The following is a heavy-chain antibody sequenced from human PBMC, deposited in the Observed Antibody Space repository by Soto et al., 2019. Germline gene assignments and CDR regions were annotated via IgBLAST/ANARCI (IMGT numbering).Heavy chain of an antibody. D-gene: IGHD2-2*01. CDR3: ARPSIVVVPAATSGYYYGMDV. CDR1: GYTFTSYV. V-gene: IGHV1-18*04. CDR2: ISAYNGNT. Sequence: ASVKVSCKXSGYTFTSYVISWVRQAPGQGLEWMGWISAYNGNTNYAQKLQGRVTMTTDTSTSTAYMELRSLRSDDTAVYYCARPSIVVVPAATSGYYYGMDVWGQGTTVTVSS. J-gene: IGHJ6*02.